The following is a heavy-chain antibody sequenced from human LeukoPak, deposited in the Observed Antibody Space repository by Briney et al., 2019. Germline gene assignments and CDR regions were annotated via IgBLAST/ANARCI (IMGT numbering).Heavy chain of an antibody. CDR2: INHSGST. Sequence: SSETLSLTCAVYGGSFSGYYWSWIRQPPGKGLEWIGEINHSGSTNYNPSLKSRVTISVGTSKNQFSLKLSSVTAADTAVYYCARWEYCGGDCYPAAFDYWGQGTLVTVSS. CDR3: ARWEYCGGDCYPAAFDY. J-gene: IGHJ4*02. CDR1: GGSFSGYY. D-gene: IGHD2-21*02. V-gene: IGHV4-34*01.